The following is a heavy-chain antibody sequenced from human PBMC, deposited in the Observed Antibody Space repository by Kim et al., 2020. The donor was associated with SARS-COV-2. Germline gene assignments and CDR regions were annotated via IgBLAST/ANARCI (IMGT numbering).Heavy chain of an antibody. V-gene: IGHV3-21*04. CDR3: ARCGYYYGSVDAFDI. D-gene: IGHD3-10*01. J-gene: IGHJ3*02. Sequence: VKARITISRNNAKNSLYLQMNGLKAEDTAVYYCARCGYYYGSVDAFDIWGQGTMVTVSS.